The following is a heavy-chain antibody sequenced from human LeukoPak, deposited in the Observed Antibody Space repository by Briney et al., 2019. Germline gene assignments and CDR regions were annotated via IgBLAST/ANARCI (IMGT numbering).Heavy chain of an antibody. Sequence: PGGSLRLSCAASGFTFDDYAMHWVRQAPGKGLEWVANIQQDGSEKYYVDSVKGRFTISRDNAKNSLYLQMNSLRAEDTAVYYCARGTNIEDAFDIWGQGTMVTVSS. CDR3: ARGTNIEDAFDI. J-gene: IGHJ3*02. CDR2: IQQDGSEK. D-gene: IGHD2-8*01. V-gene: IGHV3-7*04. CDR1: GFTFDDYA.